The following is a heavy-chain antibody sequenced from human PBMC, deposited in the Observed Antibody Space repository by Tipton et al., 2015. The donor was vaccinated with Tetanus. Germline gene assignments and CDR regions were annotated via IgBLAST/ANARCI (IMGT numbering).Heavy chain of an antibody. CDR3: ARWRDGFNRALDS. CDR2: VSYSGST. CDR1: GASISSNTYY. Sequence: LRLSCTVSGASISSNTYYWGWIRQPPGKGLEWIASVSYSGSTYYNPSLKSRVTMSLDTSKNQFSVRLTSVTAADTAVYYCARWRDGFNRALDSWGQGIMVTVSS. D-gene: IGHD5-24*01. V-gene: IGHV4-39*01. J-gene: IGHJ4*02.